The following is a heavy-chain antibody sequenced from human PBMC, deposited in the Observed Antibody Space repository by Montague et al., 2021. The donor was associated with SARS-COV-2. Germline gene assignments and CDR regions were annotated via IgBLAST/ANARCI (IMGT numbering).Heavy chain of an antibody. CDR3: ARDGWEQDPYSSGWNDYYYYYGMDV. Sequence: SLRLSCAASGFTFSSYSMNWVRQAPGKGLEWVSSISSSSSYIYYADSVKGRFTISRDNAKKSLYLQMNSLRAEDTAVYYCARDGWEQDPYSSGWNDYYYYYGMDVWGQGTTVTVSS. V-gene: IGHV3-21*01. CDR2: ISSSSSYI. J-gene: IGHJ6*02. D-gene: IGHD6-19*01. CDR1: GFTFSSYS.